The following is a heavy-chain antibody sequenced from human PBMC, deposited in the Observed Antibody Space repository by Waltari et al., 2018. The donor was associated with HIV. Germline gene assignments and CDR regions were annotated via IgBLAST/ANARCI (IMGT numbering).Heavy chain of an antibody. Sequence: VQLVQSGPEMRKPGASVKISCRASGFTFTHYVFSWVLQDPGQGLEWLGWISAYDGKKESAQKIKGRIILTTDMSTPTAQLEVRNLRSDDTAIYHCVRGGGSWLYDMYYYQGLDVWGQGTTVIVSS. CDR1: GFTFTHYV. V-gene: IGHV1-18*01. D-gene: IGHD2-8*01. CDR2: ISAYDGKK. J-gene: IGHJ6*02. CDR3: VRGGGSWLYDMYYYQGLDV.